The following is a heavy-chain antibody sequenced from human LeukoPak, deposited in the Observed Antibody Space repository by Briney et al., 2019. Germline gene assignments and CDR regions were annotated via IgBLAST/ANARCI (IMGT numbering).Heavy chain of an antibody. Sequence: SETLSLTCTVSGGSISSYYWSWIRQPPGKGLEWIGYIYYSGSTNYNPSLKSRVTISVDTSKNQFSLKLSSVTAADTAVYYCARPLSSSWYDAFDVWGQGTMVTVSS. J-gene: IGHJ3*01. CDR1: GGSISSYY. CDR3: ARPLSSSWYDAFDV. V-gene: IGHV4-59*08. CDR2: IYYSGST. D-gene: IGHD6-13*01.